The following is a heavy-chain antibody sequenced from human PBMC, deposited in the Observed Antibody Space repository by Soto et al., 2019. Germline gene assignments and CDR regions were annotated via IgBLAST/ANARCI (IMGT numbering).Heavy chain of an antibody. CDR1: GFTFRDAW. J-gene: IGHJ4*02. CDR3: TKVGDGNVLNF. D-gene: IGHD1-1*01. Sequence: EVQLLESGGGMVEPRGSLKLSCAASGFTFRDAWMTWVRQAPGKGLEWVGRIKAKSDGGTAVYAAPVQGRFTISRDDSKNTVYLQMDSLKTEDTAVYYCTKVGDGNVLNFWGQGTLVTVSS. V-gene: IGHV3-15*01. CDR2: IKAKSDGGTA.